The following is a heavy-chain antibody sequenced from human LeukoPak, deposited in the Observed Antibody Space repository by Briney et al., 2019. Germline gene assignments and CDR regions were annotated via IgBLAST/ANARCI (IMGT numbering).Heavy chain of an antibody. CDR3: ATYWRHFDWLLSDI. J-gene: IGHJ3*02. Sequence: PGGSLRLSCAASGFTFSSYAMSWVRQAPGKGLEWVSAISGSGGSTYYADSVKGRFTISRDNSKNTLYLQMNSLRAEDTAVYYCATYWRHFDWLLSDIWGLGTMVTVSS. CDR1: GFTFSSYA. V-gene: IGHV3-23*01. CDR2: ISGSGGST. D-gene: IGHD3-9*01.